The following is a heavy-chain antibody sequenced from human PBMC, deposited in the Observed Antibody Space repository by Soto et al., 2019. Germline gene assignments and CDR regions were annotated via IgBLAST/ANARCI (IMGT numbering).Heavy chain of an antibody. CDR3: AKRMVWGALTPYGMDV. CDR1: GFTFSSYA. D-gene: IGHD3-10*01. Sequence: EVQLLESGGGLVQPGGSLRLSCAASGFTFSSYAMSWVRQAPGKGLEWVSGISGSGGSTYYADSGKGRFTISRDNSKNTLDLQTNSLRAEDTAVYYCAKRMVWGALTPYGMDVWGQGTTVTVSS. CDR2: ISGSGGST. J-gene: IGHJ6*02. V-gene: IGHV3-23*01.